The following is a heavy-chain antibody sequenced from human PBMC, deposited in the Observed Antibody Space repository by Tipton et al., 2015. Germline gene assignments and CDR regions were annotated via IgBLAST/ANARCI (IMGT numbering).Heavy chain of an antibody. CDR1: GDSVSSNTAA. Sequence: GLVKPSQTLSLTCAIYGDSVSSNTAAWHWIRQSPSRGLEWLGRTYYRSNWNNDYAVSVKSRITITPDTSKNQFTLHLNSVTPDDTAMYYCARGAQHSTWSWGQGTLVTVSS. J-gene: IGHJ5*02. D-gene: IGHD6-13*01. CDR3: ARGAQHSTWS. V-gene: IGHV6-1*01. CDR2: TYYRSNWNN.